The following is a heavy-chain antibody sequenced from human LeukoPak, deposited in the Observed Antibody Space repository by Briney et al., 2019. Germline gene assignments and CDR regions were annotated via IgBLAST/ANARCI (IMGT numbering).Heavy chain of an antibody. CDR3: ARGGTYYDYVWGSYRLDY. Sequence: GGSLRLSCAASGFTFSSYAMSWVRQAPGKGLEWVSAISGSGGSTYYADSVKGRFTISRDNSKNSLYLQMNSLRAEDTAVYYCARGGTYYDYVWGSYRLDYWGQGTLVTVSS. CDR1: GFTFSSYA. CDR2: ISGSGGST. D-gene: IGHD3-16*02. V-gene: IGHV3-23*01. J-gene: IGHJ4*02.